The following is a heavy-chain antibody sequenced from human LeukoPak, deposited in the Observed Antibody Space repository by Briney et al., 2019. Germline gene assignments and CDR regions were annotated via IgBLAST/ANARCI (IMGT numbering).Heavy chain of an antibody. CDR3: ARSSGRSPNREYMDV. Sequence: ASVKVSCKASGYTFTSYDINWVRQATGQGLEWMGWMNPNNGNTGYAQKFQGRVTMTRNTSISTAYMELSSLRSEDTAVYYCARSSGRSPNREYMDVWGKGTTVTVSS. D-gene: IGHD1-14*01. CDR2: MNPNNGNT. V-gene: IGHV1-8*01. CDR1: GYTFTSYD. J-gene: IGHJ6*03.